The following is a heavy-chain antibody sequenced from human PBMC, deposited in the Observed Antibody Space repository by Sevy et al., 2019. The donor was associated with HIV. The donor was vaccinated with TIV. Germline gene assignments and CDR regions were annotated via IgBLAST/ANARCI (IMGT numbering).Heavy chain of an antibody. Sequence: GGSLRLSCAASGFTFSSYSMNWVRQAPGKGLEWVSSISSSSSYIYYADSVKGRFTISRDNAKNSLYLQMNSLRAEDTAVYYCARGISSSDKVSFDYWGQGTLVTVSS. CDR3: ARGISSSDKVSFDY. V-gene: IGHV3-21*01. D-gene: IGHD6-6*01. J-gene: IGHJ4*02. CDR2: ISSSSSYI. CDR1: GFTFSSYS.